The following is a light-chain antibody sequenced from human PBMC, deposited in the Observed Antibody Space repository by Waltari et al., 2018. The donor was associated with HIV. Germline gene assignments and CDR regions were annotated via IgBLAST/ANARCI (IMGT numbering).Light chain of an antibody. CDR3: AAWDDSLNGPV. CDR2: SNN. J-gene: IGLJ3*02. CDR1: SSNIGSNT. Sequence: QSVLTQPPSASETPGQRVTISCSGSSSNIGSNTVNWYQQLPGTAPKLLIYSNNERPSGVRDRFSGAKSGTSASLAISGLQAEDEADYYCAAWDDSLNGPVFGGGTKLTVL. V-gene: IGLV1-44*01.